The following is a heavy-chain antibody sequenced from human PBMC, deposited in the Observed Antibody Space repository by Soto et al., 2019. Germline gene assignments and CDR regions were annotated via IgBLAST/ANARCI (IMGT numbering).Heavy chain of an antibody. D-gene: IGHD5-12*01. CDR1: GFPFSGSA. Sequence: GGSLRLSCAASGFPFSGSAMHWVRQASGKGLEWVGRIRSKANSYATAYAASVKGRFTISRDDSKNTAYLQMNSLKTEDTAVYYCTTHTSQVASPNKWGKWTMVTVA. CDR2: IRSKANSYAT. CDR3: TTHTSQVASPNK. V-gene: IGHV3-73*01. J-gene: IGHJ6*03.